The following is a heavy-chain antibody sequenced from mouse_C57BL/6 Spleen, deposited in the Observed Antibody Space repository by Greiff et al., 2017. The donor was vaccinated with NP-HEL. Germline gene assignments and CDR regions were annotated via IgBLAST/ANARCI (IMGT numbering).Heavy chain of an antibody. V-gene: IGHV1-63*01. CDR1: GYTFTNYW. CDR3: ARKNYGSSYFDY. D-gene: IGHD1-1*01. CDR2: IYPGGGYT. J-gene: IGHJ2*01. Sequence: VMLVESGAELVRPGTSVKMSCKASGYTFTNYWIGWAKQRPGHGLEWIGDIYPGGGYTNYNEKFKGKATLTADKSSSTAYMQFSSLTSEDSAIYYCARKNYGSSYFDYWGQGTTLTVSS.